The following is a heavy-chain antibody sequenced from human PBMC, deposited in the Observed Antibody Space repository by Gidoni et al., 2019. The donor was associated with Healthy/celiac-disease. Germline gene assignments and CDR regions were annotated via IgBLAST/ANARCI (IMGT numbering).Heavy chain of an antibody. CDR1: GGSFSGYY. Sequence: QVQLPQWGAGLLKPSETLSLTCAVYGGSFSGYYWSWIRQPPGKGLEWIGEINHSGSTNYNPSLKSRVTISVDTSKNQFSLKLSSVTAADTAVYYCARIADYDSSGYYPDKFGYWGQGTLVTVSS. D-gene: IGHD3-22*01. CDR2: INHSGST. J-gene: IGHJ4*02. CDR3: ARIADYDSSGYYPDKFGY. V-gene: IGHV4-34*01.